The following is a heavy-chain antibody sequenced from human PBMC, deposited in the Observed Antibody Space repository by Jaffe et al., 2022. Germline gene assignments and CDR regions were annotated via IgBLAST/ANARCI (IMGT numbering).Heavy chain of an antibody. D-gene: IGHD3-9*01. CDR3: AREASPDDILTGYPKGAFDY. CDR1: GYTFTSYY. V-gene: IGHV1-46*01. Sequence: QVQLVQSGAEVKKPGASVKVSCKASGYTFTSYYMHWVRQAPGQGLEWMGIINPSGGSTSYAQKFQGRVTMTRDTSTSTVYMELSSLRSEDTAVYYCAREASPDDILTGYPKGAFDYWGQGTLVTVSS. J-gene: IGHJ4*02. CDR2: INPSGGST.